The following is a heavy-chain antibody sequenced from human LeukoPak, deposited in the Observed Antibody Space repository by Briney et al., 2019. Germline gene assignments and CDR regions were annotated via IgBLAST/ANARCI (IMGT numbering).Heavy chain of an antibody. D-gene: IGHD6-13*01. V-gene: IGHV1-2*02. CDR2: INPNSGGT. CDR1: GYTFTGYY. J-gene: IGHJ6*02. CDR3: ARLIAAAGTGNYYYYGMDV. Sequence: ASVKVSCKASGYTFTGYYMHWVRQAPGQGLDWMGWINPNSGGTNYAQKFQGRVTMTRDTSISTAYMELSRLRSDDTAVYYCARLIAAAGTGNYYYYGMDVWGQGTTVTVSS.